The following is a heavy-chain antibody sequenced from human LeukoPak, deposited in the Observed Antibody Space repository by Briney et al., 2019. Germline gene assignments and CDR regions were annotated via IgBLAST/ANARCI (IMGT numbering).Heavy chain of an antibody. V-gene: IGHV4-34*01. J-gene: IGHJ5*02. CDR1: GGSFSGYY. Sequence: PSETLSLTCAAYGGSFSGYYWSWIRQPPGKGLEWIGEINHSGSTNYNPSLKSRVTISVDTSKNQFSLKLSSVTAADTAVYYCASASRDARWFDLWGQGTLVTVSS. CDR2: INHSGST. CDR3: ASASRDARWFDL.